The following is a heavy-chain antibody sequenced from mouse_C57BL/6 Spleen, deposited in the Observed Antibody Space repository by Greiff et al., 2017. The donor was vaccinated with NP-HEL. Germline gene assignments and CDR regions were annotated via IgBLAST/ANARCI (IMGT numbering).Heavy chain of an antibody. Sequence: EVKVVESGGGLVKPGGSLKLSCAASGFTFSSYAMSWVRQTPEKRLEWVATISDGGSYTYYPANVKGRFTISRDNAKNNLYLQMSHLKSEDTAMYYCARGHTSSHFDYWGQGTTLTVSS. CDR2: ISDGGSYT. V-gene: IGHV5-4*03. J-gene: IGHJ2*01. D-gene: IGHD1-3*01. CDR1: GFTFSSYA. CDR3: ARGHTSSHFDY.